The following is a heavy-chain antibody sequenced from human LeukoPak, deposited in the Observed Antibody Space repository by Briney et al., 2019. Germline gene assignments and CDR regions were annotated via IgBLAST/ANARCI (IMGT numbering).Heavy chain of an antibody. J-gene: IGHJ4*02. V-gene: IGHV1-8*01. CDR2: MNPNSGNT. Sequence: ASVKVSCKASGYTFTSYDINWVRQATGQGLEWMGWMNPNSGNTGYAQKFQGRVTVTRNTSISTAYMELSSLRSEDTAVYYCARGRFGGTLYYFDYWGQGTLVTVSS. CDR1: GYTFTSYD. CDR3: ARGRFGGTLYYFDY. D-gene: IGHD1-1*01.